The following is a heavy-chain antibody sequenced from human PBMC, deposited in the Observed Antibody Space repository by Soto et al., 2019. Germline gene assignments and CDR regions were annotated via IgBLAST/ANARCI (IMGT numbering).Heavy chain of an antibody. J-gene: IGHJ4*02. D-gene: IGHD3-9*01. CDR3: TTDLI. V-gene: IGHV3-15*01. CDR2: IKSKTDGGTK. Sequence: GXSLRLSCEASGXTFSNASMSWVRQAPGKGLEWVGRIKSKTDGGTKDYAAPVKGRFTIARDDSKNTMYLKMNSLKTEDTAVYYCTTDLIWGQGTLGTVS. CDR1: GXTFSNAS.